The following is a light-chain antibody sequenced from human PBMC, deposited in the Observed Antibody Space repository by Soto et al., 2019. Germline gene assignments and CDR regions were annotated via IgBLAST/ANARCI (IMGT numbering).Light chain of an antibody. Sequence: QSVLTQPPSASGTPGQRVTISCSGSTSNVGTNSVIWYQQLPGLAPKLLLYNNIYRPSGVPDRFSGSKSGTSASLAISGLQAEDEDDYYCAAWDDSLDGHAVFGGGTQLTVL. CDR3: AAWDDSLDGHAV. CDR1: TSNVGTNS. J-gene: IGLJ7*01. V-gene: IGLV1-44*01. CDR2: NNI.